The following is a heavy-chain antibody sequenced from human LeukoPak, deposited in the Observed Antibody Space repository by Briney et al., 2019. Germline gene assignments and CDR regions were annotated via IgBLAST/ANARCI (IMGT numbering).Heavy chain of an antibody. CDR1: GFTFSSYS. D-gene: IGHD4-17*01. CDR3: ARDQYGDYVD. J-gene: IGHJ4*02. Sequence: GGSLRLSCAASGFTFSSYSMSWVRQAPGKGLEWVSVIYSGGSTYYADSVKGRFTISRDNSKNTLYLQMNSLRAEDTAVYYCARDQYGDYVDWGQGTLVTVSS. CDR2: IYSGGST. V-gene: IGHV3-53*01.